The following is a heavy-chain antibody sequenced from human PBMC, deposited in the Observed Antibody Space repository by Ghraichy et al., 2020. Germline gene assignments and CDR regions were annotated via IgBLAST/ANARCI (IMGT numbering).Heavy chain of an antibody. D-gene: IGHD6-19*01. CDR1: GGSISGYC. V-gene: IGHV4-4*07. CDR2: IYTSGST. J-gene: IGHJ1*01. Sequence: ESLNISCTVSGGSISGYCWSWIRQPAGKGLEWIGHIYTSGSTSYNPSLKSRVTMSVDTSKNQFSLKLTSVTAADTAVYYCAREKSSGWEYFQHWGQGTLVTVSS. CDR3: AREKSSGWEYFQH.